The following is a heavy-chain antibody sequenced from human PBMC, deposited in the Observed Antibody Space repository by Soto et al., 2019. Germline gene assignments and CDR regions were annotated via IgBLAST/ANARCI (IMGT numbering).Heavy chain of an antibody. D-gene: IGHD3-22*01. CDR2: ISAYNGNT. CDR1: GYTFTSYG. J-gene: IGHJ4*02. CDR3: ARGEYYYDSSCYYSLINFDY. V-gene: IGHV1-18*04. Sequence: ASVKVSCKASGYTFTSYGISWVRQAPGQGLEWMGWISAYNGNTNYAQKHQGRVTMTTDTSTSTAYMELRSLRSDDTAVYYCARGEYYYDSSCYYSLINFDYWGQGTLVTVSS.